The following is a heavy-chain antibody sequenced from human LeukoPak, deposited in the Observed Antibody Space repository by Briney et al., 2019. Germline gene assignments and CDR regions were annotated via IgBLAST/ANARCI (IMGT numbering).Heavy chain of an antibody. V-gene: IGHV4-61*02. D-gene: IGHD4/OR15-4a*01. CDR3: ARDMVVTSYWYFDL. Sequence: SETLSLTCTVSGGSISSGSYYWSWIRQPAGKGLEWIGRIYTSGSTNYNPSLKSRATISVDTSKNQFSLKLSSVTAADTAVYYCARDMVVTSYWYFDLWGRGTLVTVSS. J-gene: IGHJ2*01. CDR1: GGSISSGSYY. CDR2: IYTSGST.